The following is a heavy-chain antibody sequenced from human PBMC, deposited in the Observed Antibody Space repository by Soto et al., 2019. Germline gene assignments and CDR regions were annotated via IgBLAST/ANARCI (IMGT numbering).Heavy chain of an antibody. J-gene: IGHJ4*02. CDR2: IYHTGST. CDR3: ATLPPRIVVVVLPIPT. D-gene: IGHD2-15*01. V-gene: IGHV4-4*02. Sequence: QVQLQESGPRLVKPSGTLSLTCAVSGASISSTNWWTWVRQPPGKGLEWIGEIYHTGSTKYNPSLKSRVTRSLAKSNNQFSLNLSSVTAADTAVYYCATLPPRIVVVVLPIPTWGQGTLVTVSS. CDR1: GASISSTNW.